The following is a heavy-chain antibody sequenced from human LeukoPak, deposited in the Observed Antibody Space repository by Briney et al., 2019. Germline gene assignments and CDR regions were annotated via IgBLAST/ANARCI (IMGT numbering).Heavy chain of an antibody. CDR2: IKQDGSEK. CDR1: GLTFSSYW. D-gene: IGHD3-16*01. J-gene: IGHJ4*02. Sequence: GGSLRLSCAASGLTFSSYWMSWVRQAPGKGLEWVANIKQDGSEKYYVDSVKGRFTISRDNAKNSLYLQMNSLRAEDTAVYYCARTFPTRGISVPDYFGYWGQGTLVTVSS. CDR3: ARTFPTRGISVPDYFGY. V-gene: IGHV3-7*01.